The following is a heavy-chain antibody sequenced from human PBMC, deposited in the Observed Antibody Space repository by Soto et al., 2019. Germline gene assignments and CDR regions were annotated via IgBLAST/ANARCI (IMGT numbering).Heavy chain of an antibody. V-gene: IGHV1-69*13. CDR2: IIPNFGKA. J-gene: IGHJ6*03. CDR3: ARDYGDYPYYYYYMDV. CDR1: GGTFSSYA. Sequence: ASVKVSCKASGGTFSSYAISWVRQAPGQGLEWMGGIIPNFGKANYAQKNQGRVTITADESTSTAYMELSSLRSDDTAVYYCARDYGDYPYYYYYMDVWGKGTTVTVSS. D-gene: IGHD4-17*01.